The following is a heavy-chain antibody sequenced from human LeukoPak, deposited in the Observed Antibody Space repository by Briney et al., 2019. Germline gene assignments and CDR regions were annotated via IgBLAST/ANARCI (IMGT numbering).Heavy chain of an antibody. CDR1: GGSTSRYS. J-gene: IGHJ4*02. V-gene: IGHV4-4*07. D-gene: IGHD2-21*02. Sequence: SETLSLTCTLSGGSTSRYSWSWVRQPAGKGLEWIGRIYTSGSTNYNPSLKSRATMSVDTSKNQFSLKLSSVTAADPAVYYCARDNGVAPAIPFDYWGQGTLVTVSS. CDR3: ARDNGVAPAIPFDY. CDR2: IYTSGST.